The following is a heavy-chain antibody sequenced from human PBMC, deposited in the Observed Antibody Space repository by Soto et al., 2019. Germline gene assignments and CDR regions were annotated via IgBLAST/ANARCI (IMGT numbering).Heavy chain of an antibody. CDR2: IYWDDAK. CDR1: GFSLSASGVG. V-gene: IGHV2-5*02. D-gene: IGHD3-16*01. J-gene: IGHJ4*02. Sequence: QITLKESGPTLVKPTQTLTLTCTFSGFSLSASGVGVGWIRQPPGKALEWLAIIYWDDAKHYSPSLKSSLTTTKDTPRHRVSLTVTDIDTLDTATSYYALKGGGDRILDYWGQGTLVTVSS. CDR3: ALKGGGDRILDY.